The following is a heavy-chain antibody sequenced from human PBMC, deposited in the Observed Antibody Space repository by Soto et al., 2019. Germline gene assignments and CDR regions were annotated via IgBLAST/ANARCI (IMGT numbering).Heavy chain of an antibody. D-gene: IGHD3-3*01. Sequence: PGGSLRLSCAASGFTFSSYGMHWVRQAPGKGLEWVAVISYDGSNKYFADSVKGRFTISRDNSKNTLYLQMNSLRAEDTAVYYCAKDVLRFLEWLALYGMDVWGQGTTVTVSS. CDR3: AKDVLRFLEWLALYGMDV. V-gene: IGHV3-30*18. J-gene: IGHJ6*02. CDR2: ISYDGSNK. CDR1: GFTFSSYG.